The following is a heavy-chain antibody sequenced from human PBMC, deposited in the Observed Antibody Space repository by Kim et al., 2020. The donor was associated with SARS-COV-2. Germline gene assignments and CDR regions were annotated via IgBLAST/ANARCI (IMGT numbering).Heavy chain of an antibody. CDR3: ARDAPVGIAAAGDY. V-gene: IGHV1-3*01. J-gene: IGHJ4*02. D-gene: IGHD6-13*01. Sequence: QKFQGRVTITRDTSASTAYMELSSLRSEDTAVYYCARDAPVGIAAAGDYWGQGTLVTVSS.